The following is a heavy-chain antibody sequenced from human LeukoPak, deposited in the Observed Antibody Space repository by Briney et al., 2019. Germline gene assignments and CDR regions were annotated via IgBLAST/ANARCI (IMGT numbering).Heavy chain of an antibody. CDR1: GGSFSGYY. J-gene: IGHJ5*02. CDR3: ARHAGYARNWFDP. V-gene: IGHV4-34*01. CDR2: INHSGST. Sequence: SETLSLTCAVYGGSFSGYYWSWIRQPPGKGLEWIGEINHSGSTNYNPSLKSRVTISVDTSKNQFSLKLSSVTAADTAVYYCARHAGYARNWFDPWGQGTLVTVSS. D-gene: IGHD5-18*01.